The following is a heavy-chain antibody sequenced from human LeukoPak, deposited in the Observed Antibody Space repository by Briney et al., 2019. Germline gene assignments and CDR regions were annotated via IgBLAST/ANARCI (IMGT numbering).Heavy chain of an antibody. Sequence: ASVKVSCTASGYTFTAYYLHWVRQAPGQGLEWMGRINPISGGTNYAQKFQGRATMTRDTSITTAYMGLSGLTSDDTAVYYCARGLRGGYRYYYYYYYGMDVWGQGTTVTVSS. CDR3: ARGLRGGYRYYYYYYYGMDV. CDR1: GYTFTAYY. CDR2: INPISGGT. J-gene: IGHJ6*02. D-gene: IGHD2-21*02. V-gene: IGHV1-2*06.